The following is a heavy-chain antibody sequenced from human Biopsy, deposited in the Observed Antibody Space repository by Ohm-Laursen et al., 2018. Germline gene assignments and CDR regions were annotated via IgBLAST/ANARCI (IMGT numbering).Heavy chain of an antibody. CDR2: IYPGGGT. CDR3: ARGDYFDSNGYFWFDP. D-gene: IGHD3-22*01. CDR1: GGSISSYY. V-gene: IGHV4-4*07. Sequence: SDTLSLTCPVSGGSISSYYWSWIRQPPGKGLEWIGRIYPGGGTIYNPSLKSRVTMSVDTSKNHFSLNLNSVTAADTAVYYCARGDYFDSNGYFWFDPWGQGTLVTVSS. J-gene: IGHJ5*02.